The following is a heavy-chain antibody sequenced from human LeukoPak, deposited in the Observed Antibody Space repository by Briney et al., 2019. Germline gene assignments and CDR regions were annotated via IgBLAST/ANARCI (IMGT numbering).Heavy chain of an antibody. CDR2: IYYSGST. J-gene: IGHJ4*02. CDR3: ASRGTWPTVVRGNY. Sequence: PSETLSLTCTVSGGSISSSSYYWGWIRQPPGKGLEWIGSIYYSGSTYYNPFLKSRVTISVDTSKNQFSLKLSSVTAADTAVYYCASRGTWPTVVRGNYWGQGTLVTVSS. CDR1: GGSISSSSYY. D-gene: IGHD4-23*01. V-gene: IGHV4-39*01.